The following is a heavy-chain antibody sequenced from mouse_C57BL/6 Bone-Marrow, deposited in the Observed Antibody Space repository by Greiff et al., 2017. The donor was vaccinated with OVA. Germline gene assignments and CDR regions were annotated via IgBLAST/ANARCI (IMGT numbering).Heavy chain of an antibody. J-gene: IGHJ1*03. D-gene: IGHD1-1*01. CDR2: INPNNGGT. CDR1: GYTFTDYN. CDR3: ARSGIYYGRYWYFDV. Sequence: VQLKQSGPELVKPGASVKIPCKASGYTFTDYNMDWVKQSHGKSLEWIGDINPNNGGTIYNQKFKGKATLTVDKSSSTAYMELRSLTSEDTAVYYCARSGIYYGRYWYFDVWGTGTTVTVSS. V-gene: IGHV1-18*01.